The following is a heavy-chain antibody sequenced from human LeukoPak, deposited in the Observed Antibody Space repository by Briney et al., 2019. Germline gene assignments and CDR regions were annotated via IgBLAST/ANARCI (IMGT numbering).Heavy chain of an antibody. V-gene: IGHV4-4*07. J-gene: IGHJ5*02. Sequence: SETLSLTCTVSGGSISSYYWTWIRQPAGKGLEWIGRIYSSGSTSYNPTLKSRVTMSVDTSKNQLSLKLSSVTAADTAVYYCARANYYDSSGYYPGWFDPWGQGTLVTVSS. CDR2: IYSSGST. CDR3: ARANYYDSSGYYPGWFDP. CDR1: GGSISSYY. D-gene: IGHD3-22*01.